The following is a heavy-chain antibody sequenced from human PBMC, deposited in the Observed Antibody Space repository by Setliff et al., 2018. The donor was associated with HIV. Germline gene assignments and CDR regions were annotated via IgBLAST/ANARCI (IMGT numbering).Heavy chain of an antibody. Sequence: GASVKVSCKASGYTFTSYGINWVRQAPGQGLEWMGWINTKTGNPTYAQGFTGRFVFSLDTSVSTAHPQISSLKAEDTAVYHCARDFGRFGELYSDYWGQGTLVTVSS. J-gene: IGHJ4*02. CDR1: GYTFTSYG. CDR3: ARDFGRFGELYSDY. D-gene: IGHD3-10*01. CDR2: INTKTGNP. V-gene: IGHV7-4-1*02.